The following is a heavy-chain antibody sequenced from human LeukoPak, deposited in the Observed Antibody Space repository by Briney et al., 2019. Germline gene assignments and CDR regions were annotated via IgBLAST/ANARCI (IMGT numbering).Heavy chain of an antibody. CDR3: ARERSSGYYYFDY. D-gene: IGHD3-22*01. V-gene: IGHV1-69*04. CDR1: GGTFSSYA. Sequence: SVKVSCKASGGTFSSYAISWVRQAPGQGLEWMGRIIPILGIANYAQNFQGRVTITRDTSAITAYMELSSLRSEDTAVYYCARERSSGYYYFDYWGQGTLVTVSS. J-gene: IGHJ4*02. CDR2: IIPILGIA.